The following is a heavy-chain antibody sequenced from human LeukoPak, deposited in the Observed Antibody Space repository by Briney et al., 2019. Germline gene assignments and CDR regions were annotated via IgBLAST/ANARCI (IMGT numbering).Heavy chain of an antibody. CDR2: ISSNGGST. CDR3: ARDPYGGGSYDY. D-gene: IGHD1-26*01. V-gene: IGHV3-64*01. CDR1: GFTFSSYA. J-gene: IGHJ4*02. Sequence: GGSLRLSCAASGFTFSSYAMHWVRQAPGKGLEYVSAISSNGGSTYYANSVKGRFTISRDNSKNTLYLQMGSLRAEDMAVYYCARDPYGGGSYDYWGQGTLVTVSS.